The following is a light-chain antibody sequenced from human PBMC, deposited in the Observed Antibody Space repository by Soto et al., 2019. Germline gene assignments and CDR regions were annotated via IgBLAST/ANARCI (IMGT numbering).Light chain of an antibody. J-gene: IGKJ2*01. CDR3: QQYGSSHT. Sequence: DIVLTQSPGTLSLSPGERATLSCRASQSVGSTYLAWYQQKPGQAPRLLIYGVSRRATGIPDRFSGGGSGTDFTLTISRLEPEGFAVYYCQQYGSSHTFGQGTKLEIK. CDR1: QSVGSTY. V-gene: IGKV3-20*01. CDR2: GVS.